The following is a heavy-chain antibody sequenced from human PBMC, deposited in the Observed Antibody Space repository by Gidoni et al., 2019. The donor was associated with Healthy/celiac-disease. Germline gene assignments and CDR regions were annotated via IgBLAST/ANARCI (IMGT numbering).Heavy chain of an antibody. CDR3: ARVFYSGSYYGLPRWFDP. V-gene: IGHV5-51*01. CDR1: GYSFTSYW. CDR2: IYPGDSDT. D-gene: IGHD1-26*01. J-gene: IGHJ5*02. Sequence: EVQLVQSGPEAQTPGESLKISCKGSGYSFTSYWIGWVRQMPGKGLEWMGIIYPGDSDTRYSPSVQGKVTISADKSISTAYLQWSSLKASDTAMYYCARVFYSGSYYGLPRWFDPWGQGTLVTVSS.